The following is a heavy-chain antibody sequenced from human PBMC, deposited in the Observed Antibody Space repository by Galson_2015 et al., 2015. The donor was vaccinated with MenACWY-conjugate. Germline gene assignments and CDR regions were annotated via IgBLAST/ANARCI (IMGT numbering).Heavy chain of an antibody. CDR3: FALNSGIDY. CDR1: GFKFNTYG. V-gene: IGHV3-33*03. J-gene: IGHJ4*02. CDR2: IWYDGSEK. D-gene: IGHD1-26*01. Sequence: SLRLSCAASGFKFNTYGMHWVRQAPGKGLEWMAVIWYDGSEKYYADSVKGRFIISRDNSKNTVYLQMNSLRAGDTALYYCFALNSGIDYWGQGTLSPSPQ.